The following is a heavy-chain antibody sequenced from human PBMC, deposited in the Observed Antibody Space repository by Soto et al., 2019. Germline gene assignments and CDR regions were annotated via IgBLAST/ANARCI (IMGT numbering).Heavy chain of an antibody. D-gene: IGHD1-26*01. J-gene: IGHJ4*02. Sequence: QVQLVQSGTDVKKPGASVKVSCRSSGFTFTDYYFYWVRQAPAQGLEWMGWIHPKSGGTGYAQKFQGRVTMTRDTSLSTVYMTLTRLTSDDTAVYYCARDLAKGGGSAGFDYWGQGTLVTVSS. CDR2: IHPKSGGT. CDR3: ARDLAKGGGSAGFDY. V-gene: IGHV1-2*02. CDR1: GFTFTDYY.